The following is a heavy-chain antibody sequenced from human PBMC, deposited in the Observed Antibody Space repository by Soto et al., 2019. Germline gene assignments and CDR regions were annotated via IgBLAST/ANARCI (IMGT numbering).Heavy chain of an antibody. V-gene: IGHV3-15*01. D-gene: IGHD3-10*01. CDR1: GFTFSNAW. CDR2: IKSKTDGGTT. CDR3: TTDLVGFGELFYYYGMDV. J-gene: IGHJ6*02. Sequence: GGSLRLSCAASGFTFSNAWMSWVRQAPGKGLEWVGRIKSKTDGGTTDYAAPMKGRFTISRDDSKNTLYLQMNSLKTEDTAVYYCTTDLVGFGELFYYYGMDVWGQGTTVTVSS.